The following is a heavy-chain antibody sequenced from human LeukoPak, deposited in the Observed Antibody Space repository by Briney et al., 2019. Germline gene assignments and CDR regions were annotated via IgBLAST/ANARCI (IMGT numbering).Heavy chain of an antibody. Sequence: GGYMRLSCSASGFTFSSYAMHWVRQAPGKGLEYVSGISSNGGSTYYADSVKGRFTISRDNSKNTLYLQMSSLRAEDTAVYYCHGLFSLGQGTLVTVSS. CDR3: HGLFS. J-gene: IGHJ5*02. V-gene: IGHV3-64D*09. CDR1: GFTFSSYA. CDR2: ISSNGGST.